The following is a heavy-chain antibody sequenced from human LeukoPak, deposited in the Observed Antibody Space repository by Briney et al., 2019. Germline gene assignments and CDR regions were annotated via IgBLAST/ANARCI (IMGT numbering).Heavy chain of an antibody. D-gene: IGHD3-3*01. CDR1: GYTFTGYY. J-gene: IGHJ2*01. CDR2: ISAYNGNT. Sequence: ASVKVSCKASGYTFTGYYMHWVRQAPGQGLEWMGWISAYNGNTNYAQKLQGRVTMTTDTSTSTAHMELRSLRSDDTAVYYCARTSYYDFWSGSAIADSYFDLWGRGTLVTVSS. V-gene: IGHV1-18*04. CDR3: ARTSYYDFWSGSAIADSYFDL.